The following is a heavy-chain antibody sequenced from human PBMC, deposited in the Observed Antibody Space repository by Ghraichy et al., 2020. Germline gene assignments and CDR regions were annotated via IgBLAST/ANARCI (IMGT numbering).Heavy chain of an antibody. D-gene: IGHD3-3*01. CDR2: ISGSGGST. J-gene: IGHJ6*02. Sequence: GEYLNISCAASGFTFSSYAMSWVRQAPGKGLEWVSAISGSGGSTYYADSVKGRFTISRDNSKNTLYLQMNSLRAEDTAVYYCAKDFPYDFPPYYGMDVWGQGTTVTVSS. CDR3: AKDFPYDFPPYYGMDV. CDR1: GFTFSSYA. V-gene: IGHV3-23*01.